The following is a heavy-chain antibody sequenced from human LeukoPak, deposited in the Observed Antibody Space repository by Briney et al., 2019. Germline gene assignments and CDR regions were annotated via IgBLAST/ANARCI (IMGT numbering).Heavy chain of an antibody. J-gene: IGHJ4*02. CDR2: INWNGGST. CDR3: AKDWNWAIDY. CDR1: GFTFDDYG. Sequence: GGSLRLSCAASGFTFDDYGLSWVRQAPGKGLEWVSGINWNGGSTGYADSVKGRFTISRDNSKNTLFLQMHNLRVEDMAVLYCAKDWNWAIDYWGQGTPVTVSS. D-gene: IGHD1-7*01. V-gene: IGHV3-20*04.